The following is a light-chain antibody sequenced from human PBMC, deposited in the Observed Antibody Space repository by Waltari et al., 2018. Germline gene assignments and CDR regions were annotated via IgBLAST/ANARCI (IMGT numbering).Light chain of an antibody. Sequence: QSALTQPPSASGSPGQSVAISCTGTSSDVGTYNHVSWYQQHPGKAPELMIFDVSKRPSGVPDRFSGSKSGNTASLTVSGLQATDEADYYCSSYAGSSNWVFGGGTKLIVL. J-gene: IGLJ3*02. V-gene: IGLV2-8*01. CDR2: DVS. CDR3: SSYAGSSNWV. CDR1: SSDVGTYNH.